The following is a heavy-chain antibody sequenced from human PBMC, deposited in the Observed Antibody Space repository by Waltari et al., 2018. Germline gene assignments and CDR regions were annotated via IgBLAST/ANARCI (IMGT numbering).Heavy chain of an antibody. J-gene: IGHJ5*02. V-gene: IGHV1-69*01. CDR2: IIPIFGTA. CDR3: ARDLGRYYDRISSWFDP. D-gene: IGHD3-22*01. CDR1: GGTFSSYA. Sequence: QVQLVQSGAEVKKPGSSVKVSCKASGGTFSSYAISWVGQAPGQGLEWMGGIIPIFGTANYAQKFQGRVTITADESTSTAYMELSSLRSEDTAVYYCARDLGRYYDRISSWFDPWGQGTLVTVSS.